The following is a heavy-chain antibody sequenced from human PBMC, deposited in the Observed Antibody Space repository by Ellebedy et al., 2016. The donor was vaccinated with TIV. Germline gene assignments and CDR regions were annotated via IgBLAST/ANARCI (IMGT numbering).Heavy chain of an antibody. CDR1: GHTLMELS. CDR2: FDPEHGRA. CDR3: AAVRIQIWFPKWFDP. Sequence: ASVKVSCKVSGHTLMELSMHWVRQAPGKGLEWVGGFDPEHGRAIYAQKFQGRVTMTEDTSTDTVYMELSSLRSEDTAVYYCAAVRIQIWFPKWFDPWGQGILVTVSS. V-gene: IGHV1-24*01. J-gene: IGHJ5*02. D-gene: IGHD5-18*01.